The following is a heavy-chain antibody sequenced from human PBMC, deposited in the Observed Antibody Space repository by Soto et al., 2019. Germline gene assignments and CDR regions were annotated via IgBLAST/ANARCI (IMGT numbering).Heavy chain of an antibody. J-gene: IGHJ4*02. CDR2: IYYSGST. CDR3: ARSGYCSGGSCYYYFDY. Sequence: QVQLQESGPGLVKPSQTLSLTCTVSGGSISSGGYYWSWIRQHPGKGLEWTGYIYYSGSTYYNPSLKSRVTISVDTSKNQFSLKLSSVTAADTAVYYCARSGYCSGGSCYYYFDYWGQGTLVTVSS. V-gene: IGHV4-31*03. CDR1: GGSISSGGYY. D-gene: IGHD2-15*01.